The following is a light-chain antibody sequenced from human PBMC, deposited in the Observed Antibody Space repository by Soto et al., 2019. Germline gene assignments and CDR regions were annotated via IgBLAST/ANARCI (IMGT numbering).Light chain of an antibody. CDR2: LAS. J-gene: IGKJ1*01. Sequence: DIQMTQSPSTLSASVGDRVTITCRASQSIYSWLAWYQQKPGKAPKLLIYLASSLESGVPSRFSGSGSVTEFTPTISSLQPDDFATYYCQQYNTNSWTFGQGTKVESK. V-gene: IGKV1-5*03. CDR3: QQYNTNSWT. CDR1: QSIYSW.